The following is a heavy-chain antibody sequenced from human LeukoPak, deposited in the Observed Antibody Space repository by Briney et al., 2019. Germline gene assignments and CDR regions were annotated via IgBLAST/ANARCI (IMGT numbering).Heavy chain of an antibody. CDR1: GFTFSSYA. Sequence: GGSLRLSCAASGFTFSSYAMSWVRQAPGKGLEWVSAISGSGGSTCYADSVKGRFTISRDNSKNTLYLQMNSLRAEDTAVYYCAKVSPMIVVVNTFDYWGQGTLVTVSS. V-gene: IGHV3-23*01. D-gene: IGHD3-22*01. CDR2: ISGSGGST. CDR3: AKVSPMIVVVNTFDY. J-gene: IGHJ4*02.